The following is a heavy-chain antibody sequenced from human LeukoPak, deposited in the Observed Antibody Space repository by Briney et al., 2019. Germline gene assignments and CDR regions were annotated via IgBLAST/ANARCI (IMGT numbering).Heavy chain of an antibody. V-gene: IGHV3-48*03. Sequence: PGGSLRLSCAASGLTFSSYEMNWVRQAPGKGLEWVSYISSSGSTIYYADSVRGRFTISRDNAKTSLYLQMNSLRAEDTAMYYCATHPWLAPYYFDFWGQGTLVTVSS. CDR3: ATHPWLAPYYFDF. CDR1: GLTFSSYE. J-gene: IGHJ4*02. CDR2: ISSSGSTI. D-gene: IGHD6-19*01.